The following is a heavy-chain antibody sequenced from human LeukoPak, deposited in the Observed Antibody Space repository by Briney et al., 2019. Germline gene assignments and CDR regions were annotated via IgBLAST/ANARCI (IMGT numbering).Heavy chain of an antibody. J-gene: IGHJ4*02. V-gene: IGHV1-2*02. Sequence: ASVKVSCKASGYTFTGYYMHWVRQAPGQGLEWMGWINPNSGGTNYAQKFQGRVTMTRDTSISTAYMELSRLRSDDTAVYYCARVNYYDSSGYQDYWGQGTLVTVSS. D-gene: IGHD3-22*01. CDR2: INPNSGGT. CDR1: GYTFTGYY. CDR3: ARVNYYDSSGYQDY.